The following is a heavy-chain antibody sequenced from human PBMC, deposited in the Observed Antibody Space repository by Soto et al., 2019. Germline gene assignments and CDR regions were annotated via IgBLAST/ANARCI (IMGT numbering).Heavy chain of an antibody. D-gene: IGHD3-3*02. Sequence: PSETLSLTCTVSGDSIYWGWVRQPPGKGLEWIGSIFYLGSSYYNPSRKSRVTMSVDTSKNQFSLRLRSVTAADTALYFCARHSLALRKNNWFDPWGQGIMVTVSS. CDR1: GDSIY. CDR2: IFYLGSS. V-gene: IGHV4-39*01. J-gene: IGHJ5*02. CDR3: ARHSLALRKNNWFDP.